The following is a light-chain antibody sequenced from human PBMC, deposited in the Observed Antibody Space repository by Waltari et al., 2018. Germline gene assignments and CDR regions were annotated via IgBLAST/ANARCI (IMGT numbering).Light chain of an antibody. CDR1: QSITIY. CDR2: AAS. J-gene: IGKJ4*01. Sequence: DIQMTQSPSSLSASVGDRVTITCRASQSITIYLNWYQHKPGKAPKLLIYAASSLQGGVPTRFSGSGSGTEFKLTNSTLQPEDFATYYWQQSYSALTFGGGNKVEIK. CDR3: QQSYSALT. V-gene: IGKV1-39*01.